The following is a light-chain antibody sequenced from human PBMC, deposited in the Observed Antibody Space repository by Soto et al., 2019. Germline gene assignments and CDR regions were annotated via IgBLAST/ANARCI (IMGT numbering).Light chain of an antibody. CDR2: DVS. Sequence: QSALTQPAPVSGSPGQSIIISCTGTSSDVGGYNYVSWYQQHPGKAPKLMIYDVSNRPSEVSSRFSGSKSGNTASLTISGLQAEDEADYYCSSYRRSNTLVFGGGTKLTVL. V-gene: IGLV2-14*03. CDR3: SSYRRSNTLV. CDR1: SSDVGGYNY. J-gene: IGLJ2*01.